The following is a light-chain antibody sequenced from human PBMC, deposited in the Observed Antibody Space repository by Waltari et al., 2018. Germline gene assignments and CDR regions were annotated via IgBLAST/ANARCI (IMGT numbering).Light chain of an antibody. Sequence: QSALTQPRSVSGSPGQSVTISCTGTSSDVGGYNYVSWYEQHPGKAPKPMIYDVNKRPAGVPDRFAGSKSGNTASLTISGLQTEDEADHYCCSYAGSYTPWVFGGGTKLTVL. CDR2: DVN. CDR1: SSDVGGYNY. CDR3: CSYAGSYTPWV. J-gene: IGLJ3*02. V-gene: IGLV2-11*01.